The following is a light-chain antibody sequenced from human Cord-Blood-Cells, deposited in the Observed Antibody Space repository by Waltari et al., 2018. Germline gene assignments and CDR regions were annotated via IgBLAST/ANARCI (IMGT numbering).Light chain of an antibody. CDR3: SSYTSSSPYV. CDR1: SSDVGGYTY. J-gene: IGLJ1*01. Sequence: QSALTQPASVSGSPGPSITISCTGTSSDVGGYTYVSWYQQHPGKAPKLMIYEVSNRPSGVSNRFSGSKSGNTASLTISGLQAEEEADYYCSSYTSSSPYVFGTGTKVTVL. CDR2: EVS. V-gene: IGLV2-14*01.